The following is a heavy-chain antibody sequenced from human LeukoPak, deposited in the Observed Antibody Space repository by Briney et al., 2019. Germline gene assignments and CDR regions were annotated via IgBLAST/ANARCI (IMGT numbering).Heavy chain of an antibody. D-gene: IGHD3-22*01. CDR3: YSMIVVEIRVINDY. Sequence: PGGSLRLSCAVSGXTVSSNYMSWVRQAPGKGLEWVSVIYSGGSTYYADSVKGRFTISRDNPKNTLYLQMNSLRAEDTAVYYCYSMIVVEIRVINDYWGQGTLVTVSS. CDR2: IYSGGST. V-gene: IGHV3-66*01. J-gene: IGHJ4*02. CDR1: GXTVSSNY.